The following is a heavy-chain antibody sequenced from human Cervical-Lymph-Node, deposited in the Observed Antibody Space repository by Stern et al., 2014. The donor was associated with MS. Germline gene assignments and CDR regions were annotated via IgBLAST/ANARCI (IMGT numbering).Heavy chain of an antibody. CDR2: ISTSSKYI. V-gene: IGHV3-21*01. D-gene: IGHD3-22*01. CDR3: ARENYDVEWVIDL. CDR1: GFTLSRYS. Sequence: EVQLVESGGGLVKPGGSLRLSCAASGFTLSRYSMNWVRQAPGKGLEWVSCISTSSKYIYYAESVQGRFTISRDKNSVYLQMNSLRAEDTAVYYCARENYDVEWVIDLWGQGTLVSVSS. J-gene: IGHJ5*02.